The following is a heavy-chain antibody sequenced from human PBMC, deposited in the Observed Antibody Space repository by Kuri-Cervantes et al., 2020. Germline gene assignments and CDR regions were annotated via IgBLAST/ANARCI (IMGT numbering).Heavy chain of an antibody. CDR2: VYHTGTT. Sequence: SETLSLTCVVSGDSISTSRKYWAWIRLPPGKGLEWIGSVYHTGTTFYNPSLKSRLTISVETSMTQFSLKLNSVTASDTAVYYCTRHDRLTGTPFDYWGPGTLVTVSS. D-gene: IGHD1-14*01. CDR1: GDSISTSRKY. J-gene: IGHJ4*02. CDR3: TRHDRLTGTPFDY. V-gene: IGHV4-39*01.